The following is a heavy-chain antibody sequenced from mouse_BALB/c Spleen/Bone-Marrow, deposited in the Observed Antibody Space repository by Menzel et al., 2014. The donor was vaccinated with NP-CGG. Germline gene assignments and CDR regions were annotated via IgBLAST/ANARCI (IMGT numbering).Heavy chain of an antibody. J-gene: IGHJ3*01. V-gene: IGHV1-54*03. CDR3: ARELPRGFAY. CDR2: VNPGSAGT. CDR1: GYASTNYL. Sequence: QVQLQQSGAELVRPGTSVKVSCKASGYASTNYLIEWVKQRPGQGLEWIGMVNPGSAGTNYNEKFKGKATLTADKSSSTAYMQLSSLTSDDSAVYFCARELPRGFAYWGQGTLVTVSA. D-gene: IGHD1-1*01.